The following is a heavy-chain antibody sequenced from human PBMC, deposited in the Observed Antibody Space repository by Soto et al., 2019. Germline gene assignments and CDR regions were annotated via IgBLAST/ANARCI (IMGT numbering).Heavy chain of an antibody. CDR1: GGTFSSYA. V-gene: IGHV1-69*13. CDR3: ARSGAVADYYFDY. Sequence: SVKVSCKASGGTFSSYAISWVRQAPGQGLEWMGGIIPIFGTANYAQKFQGRVTITADESTSTAYMELSSLRSEDTAVYYCARSGAVADYYFDYWGQGTLVTVSS. J-gene: IGHJ4*02. D-gene: IGHD6-19*01. CDR2: IIPIFGTA.